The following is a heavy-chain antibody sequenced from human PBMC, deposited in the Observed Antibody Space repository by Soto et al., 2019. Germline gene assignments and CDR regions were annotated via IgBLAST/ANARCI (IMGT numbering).Heavy chain of an antibody. CDR3: AREIAVAGFDY. J-gene: IGHJ4*02. V-gene: IGHV1-8*01. CDR1: GYTFTRYD. CDR2: MNPNSGNT. D-gene: IGHD6-19*01. Sequence: QVQLVQSGAEVKKPGASVKVSCKASGYTFTRYDINWVRQATGQGLEWMGWMNPNSGNTASTQKFQGRVTMTRNTSISTAYMELSSLRSEDTAVYYCAREIAVAGFDYWGQGTLVTVSS.